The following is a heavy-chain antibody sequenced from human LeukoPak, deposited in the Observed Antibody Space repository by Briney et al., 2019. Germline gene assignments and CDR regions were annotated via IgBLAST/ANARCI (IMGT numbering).Heavy chain of an antibody. J-gene: IGHJ4*02. CDR1: GFTFSSYW. Sequence: GGSLRLSCAASGFTFSSYWMHWVRQAPGKGLVWVSRIKGDGGSPTYADSVKGRFTISRDNAKHTLYLQMNSLRAEDTAVYYCARKPDYYGADYWGQGTLVTVSS. D-gene: IGHD3-10*01. V-gene: IGHV3-74*01. CDR2: IKGDGGSP. CDR3: ARKPDYYGADY.